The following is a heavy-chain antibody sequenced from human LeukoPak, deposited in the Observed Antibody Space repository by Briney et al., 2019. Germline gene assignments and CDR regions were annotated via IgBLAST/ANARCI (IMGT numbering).Heavy chain of an antibody. CDR1: GGSISSSSYY. J-gene: IGHJ4*02. Sequence: PSETLSLTCTVSGGSISSSSYYWGWIRQPPGKGLELIGSIYYSGSTYYSPSLKSRVTISVDTSKNQFSLKLSSVTAADTAVYYCARASMVRGVIILYYFDYWGQGTLGTVSS. CDR2: IYYSGST. V-gene: IGHV4-39*01. CDR3: ARASMVRGVIILYYFDY. D-gene: IGHD3-10*01.